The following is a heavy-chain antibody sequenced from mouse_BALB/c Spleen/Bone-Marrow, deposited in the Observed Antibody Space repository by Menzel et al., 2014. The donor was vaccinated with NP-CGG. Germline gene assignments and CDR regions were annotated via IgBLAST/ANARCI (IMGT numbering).Heavy chain of an antibody. J-gene: IGHJ3*01. CDR2: ISSGSSTI. D-gene: IGHD2-1*01. CDR1: GFTFSSFG. CDR3: ARGGNFAWFAY. Sequence: DVKLQESGGGLVQPGGSRKLSCAASGFTFSSFGMHWVRQAPEKGPEWVAYISSGSSTIHYADTVKGRFTISRDDPKNTLFLQMTSLRSEDTAMYYCARGGNFAWFAYWGQGTLVTVSA. V-gene: IGHV5-17*02.